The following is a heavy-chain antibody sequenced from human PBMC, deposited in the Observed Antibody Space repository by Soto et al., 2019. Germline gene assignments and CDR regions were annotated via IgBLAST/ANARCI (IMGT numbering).Heavy chain of an antibody. CDR1: GFTFSSYW. CDR2: IKEDGSDK. D-gene: IGHD2-15*01. V-gene: IGHV3-7*01. CDR3: ARAREVVVGARAFDI. Sequence: EVQLVESGGGLVQPGGSLRLSCAASGFTFSSYWMSWVRQAPGKGLEWVANIKEDGSDKYYVDSVKGRFTISRDNAKNSLYLQMNSLRAEDTAVYYCARAREVVVGARAFDIWGQGTMVTVSS. J-gene: IGHJ3*02.